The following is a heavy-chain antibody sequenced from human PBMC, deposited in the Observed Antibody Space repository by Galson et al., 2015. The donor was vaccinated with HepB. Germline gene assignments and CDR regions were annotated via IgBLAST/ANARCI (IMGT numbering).Heavy chain of an antibody. V-gene: IGHV3-74*01. CDR2: INSDGTST. J-gene: IGHJ6*02. CDR1: GFTSSSYW. Sequence: SLRLSCAASGFTSSSYWMHWVRQAPGKGLVWVSRINSDGTSTSYADSVRGRFTISRDIAKNTLYLQMSSLRAEDTAVYYCARGQRHHKGFSHFYYYGVDVWGQGTTVTVSS. D-gene: IGHD1-14*01. CDR3: ARGQRHHKGFSHFYYYGVDV.